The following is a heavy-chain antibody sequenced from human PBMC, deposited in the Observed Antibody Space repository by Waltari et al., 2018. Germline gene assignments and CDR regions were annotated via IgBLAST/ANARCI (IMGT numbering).Heavy chain of an antibody. CDR3: ARASLFSYYDFWSGYPRWYFDL. D-gene: IGHD3-3*01. CDR1: GYTFTSYG. CDR2: VDAYKGNT. V-gene: IGHV1-18*01. J-gene: IGHJ2*01. Sequence: QVQLVQSGAEVKKPGASVKVSCKASGYTFTSYGISWVRQAPGQWHEWMGWVDAYKGNTTHAQKLQGRGTMTTDTSTSTADLGLRSLRSDDPAVYYCARASLFSYYDFWSGYPRWYFDLWGRGTLVTVAS.